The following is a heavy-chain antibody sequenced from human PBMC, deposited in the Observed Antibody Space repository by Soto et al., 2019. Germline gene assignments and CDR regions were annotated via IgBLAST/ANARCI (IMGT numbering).Heavy chain of an antibody. J-gene: IGHJ4*02. V-gene: IGHV4-34*01. Sequence: QVQLQQWGAGLLKPSETLSLNCAVNGGSLSGYYWSWIRQPPGKGLEWIGEIKDGGYTNYSPSLNSRAPIPSDTSNHQFSLRLNSVTAADTGVYYCARGQEGVVATHWDQGALVTVSS. D-gene: IGHD5-12*01. CDR2: IKDGGYT. CDR1: GGSLSGYY. CDR3: ARGQEGVVATH.